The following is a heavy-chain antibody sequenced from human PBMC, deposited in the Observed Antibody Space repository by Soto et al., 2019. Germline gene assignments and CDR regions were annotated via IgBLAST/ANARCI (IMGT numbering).Heavy chain of an antibody. J-gene: IGHJ4*02. V-gene: IGHV4-39*01. Sequence: PSETLSLTCTVSGGSISSSSYYLGWIRQPPGKGLEWIGSIYYSGSTYYNPSLKSRVTISVDTSKNQFSLKLSSVTAADTAVYYCARQERDFWSGSPPDYWGQGTLVTVSS. D-gene: IGHD3-3*01. CDR2: IYYSGST. CDR1: GGSISSSSYY. CDR3: ARQERDFWSGSPPDY.